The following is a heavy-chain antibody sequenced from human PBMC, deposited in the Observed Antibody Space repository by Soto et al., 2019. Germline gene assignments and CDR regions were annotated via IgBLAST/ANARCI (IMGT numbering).Heavy chain of an antibody. D-gene: IGHD4-17*01. CDR2: IIPILGIA. Sequence: QVQLVQSGAEVTKPGSSVKVSCKASGGTFSSYTISWVRQAPGQGLEWMGRIIPILGIANYAQKFQGRVTITADKSTSTAYMELSSLRSEDTAVYYCARDNNYGGNSGGWFDPWGQGTLVTVSS. CDR1: GGTFSSYT. J-gene: IGHJ5*02. CDR3: ARDNNYGGNSGGWFDP. V-gene: IGHV1-69*08.